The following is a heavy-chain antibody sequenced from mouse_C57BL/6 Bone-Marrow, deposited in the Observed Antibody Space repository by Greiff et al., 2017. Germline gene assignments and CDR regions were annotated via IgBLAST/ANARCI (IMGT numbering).Heavy chain of an antibody. CDR3: ASHDDGYYYAMDY. J-gene: IGHJ4*01. CDR1: GYTFTSYW. V-gene: IGHV1-69*01. CDR2: IDPSDSYT. Sequence: QVQLQQSGAELVMPGASVKLSCKASGYTFTSYWMHWVKQRPGQGLEWIGEIDPSDSYTKYNQKFKGKSTFAVDKSSSTDYMQLSSLTSEDSAVYYCASHDDGYYYAMDYWGQGTSVTVSS. D-gene: IGHD2-12*01.